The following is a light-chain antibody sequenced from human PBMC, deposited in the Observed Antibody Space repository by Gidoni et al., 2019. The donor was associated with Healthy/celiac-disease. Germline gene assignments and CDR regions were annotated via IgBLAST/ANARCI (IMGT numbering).Light chain of an antibody. CDR1: QDISNY. CDR2: DAS. CDR3: QQYYNLLIT. V-gene: IGKV1-33*01. Sequence: DIQMTQSPSSLSASVGDRVTITCPASQDISNYLNWYQKKPGKAPKLLIYDASNLETGVPSRFSGSGSGTDFTFTISSLHPEDIATYYCQQYYNLLITFGQGTRLEIK. J-gene: IGKJ5*01.